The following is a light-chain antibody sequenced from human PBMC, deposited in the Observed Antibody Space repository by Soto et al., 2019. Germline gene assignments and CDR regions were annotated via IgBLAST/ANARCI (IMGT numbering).Light chain of an antibody. V-gene: IGKV3-15*01. J-gene: IGKJ1*01. Sequence: IVLTQSPATLSVSPGERATLSCRASQSVSNDYVAWVQQKPGQAPRLLIYGASTRATGIPARFSGSGSGTEFTLTISSLQSEDFAVYYCQQYNNWPPWTFGQGTKVDIK. CDR2: GAS. CDR1: QSVSND. CDR3: QQYNNWPPWT.